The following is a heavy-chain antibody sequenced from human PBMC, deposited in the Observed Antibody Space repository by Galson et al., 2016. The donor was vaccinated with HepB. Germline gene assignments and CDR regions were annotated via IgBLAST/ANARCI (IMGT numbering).Heavy chain of an antibody. CDR1: GFSLRSNGLG. Sequence: PALVKPTQTLTLTCTFSGFSLRSNGLGVAWIRQAPGKALEWLALIYWDDDKRCRPSLSSRLALTADTSRNQVVLTMANMDPVDTGTYDLAQLAYHSGPGAEYYSDYWGQGTLVTVSS. V-gene: IGHV2-5*02. J-gene: IGHJ4*02. CDR3: AQLAYHSGPGAEYYSDY. CDR2: IYWDDDK. D-gene: IGHD3-16*01.